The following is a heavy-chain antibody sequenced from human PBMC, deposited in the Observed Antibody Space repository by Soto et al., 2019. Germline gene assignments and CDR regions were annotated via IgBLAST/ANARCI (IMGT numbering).Heavy chain of an antibody. CDR3: ARGRGVSSWYETPHYVDS. CDR2: ISGHNGHT. CDR1: GYSFTSYW. D-gene: IGHD6-13*01. J-gene: IGHJ4*02. V-gene: IGHV1-18*01. Sequence: QPQLMQSGAEVKKPGASVRVSCKASGYSFTSYWITWVRQTPGQGLEWMGWISGHNGHTDYPQKFQGRLTMSTHPPTSTAYMELTSLRSDDTAVYYCARGRGVSSWYETPHYVDSWGQGTLVTASS.